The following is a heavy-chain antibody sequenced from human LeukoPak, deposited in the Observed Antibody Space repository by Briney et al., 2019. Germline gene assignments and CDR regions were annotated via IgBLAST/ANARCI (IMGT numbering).Heavy chain of an antibody. Sequence: GGSLRLSCAASGFTFSAYGMSWVRQSPRKGLEWVSGVSGADGTTYYADSVKGRFTISRDNSKSTLYLQMNSLRAEDTAVYYCARGLCGGDCYDYWGQGTLVTVSS. CDR3: ARGLCGGDCYDY. CDR2: VSGADGTT. CDR1: GFTFSAYG. V-gene: IGHV3-23*01. J-gene: IGHJ4*02. D-gene: IGHD2-21*01.